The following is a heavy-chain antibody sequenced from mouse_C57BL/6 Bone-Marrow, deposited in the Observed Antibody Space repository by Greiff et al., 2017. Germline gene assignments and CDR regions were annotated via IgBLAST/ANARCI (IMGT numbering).Heavy chain of an antibody. V-gene: IGHV5-4*01. D-gene: IGHD3-1*01. CDR2: ISDGGSYT. CDR3: ARDPEIYYYAMDY. J-gene: IGHJ4*01. Sequence: LEWVATISDGGSYTYYPDNVKGRFTISRDNAKNNLYLQMSHLKSEDTAMYYCARDPEIYYYAMDYWGQGTSVTVSS.